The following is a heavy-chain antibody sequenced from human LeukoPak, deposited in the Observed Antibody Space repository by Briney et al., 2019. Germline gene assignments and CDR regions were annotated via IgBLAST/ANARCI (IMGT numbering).Heavy chain of an antibody. J-gene: IGHJ6*02. CDR2: IYYSGST. D-gene: IGHD3-3*01. Sequence: SETLSLTCTVSGGSISSYYWSWIRQPPGKGLEWIGYIYYSGSTNYNPSLKGRVTISVDTSKNQFSLKLSSVTAADTAVYYCARGDFNSPYYYGMDVWGQGTTVTVSS. CDR3: ARGDFNSPYYYGMDV. CDR1: GGSISSYY. V-gene: IGHV4-59*01.